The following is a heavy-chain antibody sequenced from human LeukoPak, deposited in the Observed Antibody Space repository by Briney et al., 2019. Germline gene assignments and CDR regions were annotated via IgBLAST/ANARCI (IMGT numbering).Heavy chain of an antibody. V-gene: IGHV4-34*01. CDR1: GGAFSNYF. CDR3: ARGQYCSTTTCYSARRYFDF. J-gene: IGHJ4*02. D-gene: IGHD2-2*01. CDR2: INDSGST. Sequence: SETLSLTCAVSGGAFSNYFWTWIRQPPGKGLEWMAEINDSGSTNSNSSLRSRVAISLDTSKNQFSLRLTSVTAADTAVYYCARGQYCSTTTCYSARRYFDFWGQGTLVTVSS.